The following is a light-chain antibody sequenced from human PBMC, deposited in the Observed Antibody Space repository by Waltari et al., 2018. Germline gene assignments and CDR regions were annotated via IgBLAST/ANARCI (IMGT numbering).Light chain of an antibody. CDR1: RSALGGPIP. V-gene: IGLV2-14*03. CDR3: HSFTSSTTWV. J-gene: IGLJ3*02. Sequence: VSGSLGQYITISCTGTRSALGGPIPFSWYQHHPGKAPQRRIQDVSERPSGVSNRFSGSKSGNTASLTISGRQADDETEYYCHSFTSSTTWVFGGGTKVTVL. CDR2: DVS.